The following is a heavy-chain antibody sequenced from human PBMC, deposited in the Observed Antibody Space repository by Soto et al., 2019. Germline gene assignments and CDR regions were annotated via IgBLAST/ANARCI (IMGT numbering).Heavy chain of an antibody. Sequence: GGPMRLSWRAFGLTLNGFCMHWVRQAPGKELVWVSRINSDGRATSYADSVKRRFTITTDNAKNTPYLQMNSLRAEDTAVYYCATPAMVTVGACDIWGQGTMVT. D-gene: IGHD5-18*01. V-gene: IGHV3-74*01. CDR3: ATPAMVTVGACDI. J-gene: IGHJ3*02. CDR2: INSDGRAT. CDR1: GLTLNGFC.